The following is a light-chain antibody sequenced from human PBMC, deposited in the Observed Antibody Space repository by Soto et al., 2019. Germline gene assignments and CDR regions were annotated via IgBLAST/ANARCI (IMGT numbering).Light chain of an antibody. CDR1: YSDIGAYNY. J-gene: IGLJ1*01. Sequence: QSALTQPPSASGSPGQSVTIPCTGTYSDIGAYNYVSWYQQRPGEAPKLIIYEVNKRPPGVPDRFSGSKSGNTASLTVSGLQAEDEADYYCSSYAGAKNFYVFGTGTKVTVL. V-gene: IGLV2-8*01. CDR2: EVN. CDR3: SSYAGAKNFYV.